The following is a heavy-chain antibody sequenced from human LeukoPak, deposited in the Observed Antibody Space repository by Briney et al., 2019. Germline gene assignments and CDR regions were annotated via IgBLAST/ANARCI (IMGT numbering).Heavy chain of an antibody. CDR1: GFTFNNYN. V-gene: IGHV3-21*01. Sequence: PGGSLRHSCATSGFTFNNYNMNWVRQAPGRALEWVSSITSSGTYIFYADSVKGRFTISRDNAKNSLYLQMNNLRAEDTAVYYCAELGITMIGGVWGKGTTVTISS. D-gene: IGHD3-10*02. CDR3: AELGITMIGGV. CDR2: ITSSGTYI. J-gene: IGHJ6*04.